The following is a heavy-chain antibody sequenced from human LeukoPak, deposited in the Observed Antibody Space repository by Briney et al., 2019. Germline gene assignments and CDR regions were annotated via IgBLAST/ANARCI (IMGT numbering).Heavy chain of an antibody. Sequence: RPGGSLRLSCAASGSTFSSYAMSWVRQAPGKGLEWVSAISGSGGSTYYADSVKGRFTISRDNSKNTLYLQMNSLRAEDTAVYYCAKAITPLGYSSRWYSVDYWGEGPLVTVSS. CDR1: GSTFSSYA. CDR3: AKAITPLGYSSRWYSVDY. D-gene: IGHD6-13*01. CDR2: ISGSGGST. V-gene: IGHV3-23*01. J-gene: IGHJ4*02.